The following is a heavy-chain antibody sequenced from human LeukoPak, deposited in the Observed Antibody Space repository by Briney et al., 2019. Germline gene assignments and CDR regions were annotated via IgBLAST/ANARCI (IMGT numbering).Heavy chain of an antibody. CDR3: ARESITMVRGVPTDY. J-gene: IGHJ4*02. D-gene: IGHD3-10*01. CDR1: GYTFTSYG. V-gene: IGHV1-18*01. CDR2: ISAYNGNT. Sequence: GASAKVSCKASGYTFTSYGISWVRQAPGQGLEWMGWISAYNGNTNYAQKLQGRVTMTTDTSTSTAYMELRSLRSDDTAVYYCARESITMVRGVPTDYWGQGTLVTVSS.